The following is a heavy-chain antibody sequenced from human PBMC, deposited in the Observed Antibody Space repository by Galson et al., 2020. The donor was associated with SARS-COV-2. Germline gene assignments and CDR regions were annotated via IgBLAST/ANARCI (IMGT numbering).Heavy chain of an antibody. D-gene: IGHD3-10*01. CDR1: GGSFSGSS. J-gene: IGHJ6*03. CDR3: ARGHRGVVPSPVLGLGPYYSYYYMDV. V-gene: IGHV4-34*01. CDR2: INFGGNT. Sequence: SETLSLTCAVYGGSFSGSSWTWIRQPPGKGLEWIGEINFGGNTNYSPSLRIRVTVSVDTSKNQFSLNLRSVTAADTALYYCARGHRGVVPSPVLGLGPYYSYYYMDVWGKGTTVTVSS.